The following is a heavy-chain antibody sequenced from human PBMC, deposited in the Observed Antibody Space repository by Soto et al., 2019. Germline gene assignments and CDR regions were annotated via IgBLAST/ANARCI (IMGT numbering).Heavy chain of an antibody. D-gene: IGHD3-22*01. CDR2: IYYSGST. CDR1: CGCVNRRSDY. CDR3: ASSTHYSDSSGPKKYNWFDP. V-gene: IGHV4-39*01. J-gene: IGHJ5*02. Sequence: XGSLALTCTVCCGCVNRRSDYGGCIRQPPGKGLEWIGSIYYSGSTYYNPSLKSRVAISVDTSKNQFSLKLSSVTAADTAVYYCASSTHYSDSSGPKKYNWFDPWAQGTLVTVSS.